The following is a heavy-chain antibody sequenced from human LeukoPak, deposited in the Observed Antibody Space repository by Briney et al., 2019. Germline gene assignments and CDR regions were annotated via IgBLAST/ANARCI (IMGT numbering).Heavy chain of an antibody. CDR1: GGSISGYY. CDR2: VYTSGST. Sequence: PSETLSLTCSVSGGSISGYYWNWIRQPAGKGLEWIGRVYTSGSTLYNPSLKTRLTMSVDTSKNQFSLKLSSVTAADTAVYYCARLITGTTTAFDIWGQGTMVTVSS. J-gene: IGHJ3*02. V-gene: IGHV4-4*07. CDR3: ARLITGTTTAFDI. D-gene: IGHD1-7*01.